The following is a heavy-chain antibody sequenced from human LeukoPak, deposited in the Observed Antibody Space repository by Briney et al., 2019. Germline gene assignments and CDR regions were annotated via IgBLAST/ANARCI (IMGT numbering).Heavy chain of an antibody. V-gene: IGHV3-53*01. Sequence: GGSLRLSCAASGFTVSNNYMTWVRQAPGKGLEWVSVIYNGGSTYYADSVKGRFTISGDNSKNTLYLQMDSLRADDTAVYYCARDLFGSGSVLQHWGQGTLVTVSS. CDR3: ARDLFGSGSVLQH. CDR1: GFTVSNNY. J-gene: IGHJ1*01. CDR2: IYNGGST. D-gene: IGHD3-10*01.